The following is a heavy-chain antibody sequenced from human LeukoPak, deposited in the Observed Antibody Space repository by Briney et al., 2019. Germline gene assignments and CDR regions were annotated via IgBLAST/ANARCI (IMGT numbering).Heavy chain of an antibody. V-gene: IGHV1-2*06. Sequence: GASVKVSCKASGYTFTGYYMHWVRQAPGQGLEWMGRINPNSGGTNYAQKFQGRVTMTRDTSISTAYMELSRLRSDDTAVYYCARSKAWELPNAFDIWGRGTMVTVSS. D-gene: IGHD1-26*01. J-gene: IGHJ3*02. CDR3: ARSKAWELPNAFDI. CDR1: GYTFTGYY. CDR2: INPNSGGT.